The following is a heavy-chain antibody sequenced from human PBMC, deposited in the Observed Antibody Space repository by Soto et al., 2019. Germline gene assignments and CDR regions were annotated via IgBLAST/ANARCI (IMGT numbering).Heavy chain of an antibody. CDR1: GGSISSSSYY. CDR3: AGGDYYHSSGYYFYYYTMDV. CDR2: VDYGGST. D-gene: IGHD3-22*01. V-gene: IGHV4-39*01. J-gene: IGHJ6*02. Sequence: QLHLQESGPGLVKPSETLSLTCTVSGGSISSSSYYWGWIRQPPGKGLEWIGNVDYGGSTYYNPSRNSRVTISAEGSKSPLSLKLSSVTAADTAVYYCAGGDYYHSSGYYFYYYTMDVWGQGTTVTVSS.